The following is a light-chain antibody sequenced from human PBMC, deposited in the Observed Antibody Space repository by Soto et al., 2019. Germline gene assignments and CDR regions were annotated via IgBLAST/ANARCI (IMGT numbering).Light chain of an antibody. V-gene: IGLV2-14*01. Sequence: QSVLTQPASVSGSPGQSITISCTGTSNYVGGYKYVSWYQQHPGKAPKLMIYEVNNRPSGVSNRFSGSKSGNTASLTISGPQDEDEADYYCTSFATTRFYVFGPGTKVTVL. CDR1: SNYVGGYKY. CDR2: EVN. J-gene: IGLJ1*01. CDR3: TSFATTRFYV.